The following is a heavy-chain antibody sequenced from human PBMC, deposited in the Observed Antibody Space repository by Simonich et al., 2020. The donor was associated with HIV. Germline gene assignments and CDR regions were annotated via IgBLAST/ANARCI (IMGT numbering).Heavy chain of an antibody. Sequence: QVQLQQWGAGLLKPSETLSLTCTVSGGSISGYYWSWIRQPPGKGLEWIGYIYDSGSTNYNPAPKSRVTKSVDTSKNQFSLKLSAVTAADTAVYYCARGREWLGFYYHYYMDVWGKGTTVTVSS. J-gene: IGHJ6*03. CDR1: GGSISGYY. V-gene: IGHV4-59*01. CDR3: ARGREWLGFYYHYYMDV. D-gene: IGHD6-19*01. CDR2: IYDSGST.